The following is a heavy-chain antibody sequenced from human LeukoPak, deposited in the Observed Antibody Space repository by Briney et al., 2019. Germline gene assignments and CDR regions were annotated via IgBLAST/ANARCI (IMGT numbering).Heavy chain of an antibody. Sequence: SQTLSLTCAISGDSVSSNSAAWNWIRQSPSRGLEWLGRTYYRSKWYNDYAVSVKSRITINPDTSKNQFSLQLNSVTPEDTAVYYCARMGEEQLVLGASPPYYMDVWGKGTTVTVSS. CDR1: GDSVSSNSAA. CDR2: TYYRSKWYN. V-gene: IGHV6-1*01. J-gene: IGHJ6*03. D-gene: IGHD6-6*01. CDR3: ARMGEEQLVLGASPPYYMDV.